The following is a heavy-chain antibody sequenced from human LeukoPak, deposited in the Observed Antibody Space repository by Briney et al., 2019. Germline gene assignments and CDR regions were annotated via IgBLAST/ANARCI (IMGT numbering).Heavy chain of an antibody. J-gene: IGHJ3*02. CDR3: ARDREDGIYGDYNAFDI. D-gene: IGHD4-17*01. CDR2: ISSSSSTI. CDR1: GFTFSSYS. V-gene: IGHV3-48*04. Sequence: GGSLRLSCEASGFTFSSYSMNWVHQVPGKGLEWVSYISSSSSTIYYADSVKGRFTISRDNAKNSLYLQMNSLRAEDTAVYYCARDREDGIYGDYNAFDIWGQGTMVTVSS.